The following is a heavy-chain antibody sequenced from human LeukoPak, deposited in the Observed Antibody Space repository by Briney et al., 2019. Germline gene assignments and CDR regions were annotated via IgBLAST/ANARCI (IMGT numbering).Heavy chain of an antibody. J-gene: IGHJ4*02. D-gene: IGHD3-10*01. CDR2: ISGSGGST. V-gene: IGHV3-23*01. Sequence: GGSLRLSCAASGFTFSSYAMSWVRQAPGKGLEWVSAISGSGGSTYYADSVKGRFTISRDNAKNSLYLQMNSLRAEDTAVYYCARGSPLWFGELFPPYFDYWGQGTLITVSS. CDR3: ARGSPLWFGELFPPYFDY. CDR1: GFTFSSYA.